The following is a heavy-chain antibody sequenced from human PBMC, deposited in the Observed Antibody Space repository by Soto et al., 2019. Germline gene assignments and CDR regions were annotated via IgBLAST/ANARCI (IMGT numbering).Heavy chain of an antibody. CDR3: ARIAVAGRLDFDY. CDR2: INAANGNT. J-gene: IGHJ4*02. Sequence: QVQLVQSGAEEKKPGASVKVSCKASGYTFTSYAMHWVRQAPGQRLEWMGWINAANGNTKYSQKFQGRVTITRDTSASTAYMELSSLRSEDTAVYYCARIAVAGRLDFDYWGQGTLVTVSS. D-gene: IGHD6-19*01. CDR1: GYTFTSYA. V-gene: IGHV1-3*05.